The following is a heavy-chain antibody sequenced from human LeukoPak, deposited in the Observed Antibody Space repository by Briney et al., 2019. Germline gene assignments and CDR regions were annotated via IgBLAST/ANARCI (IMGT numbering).Heavy chain of an antibody. Sequence: GGSLRLSCAASGFTFSSYAMSWVRQAPGKGLEWVSAISGSGGSTYYADSVKGRFTISRDNSKNTLYLQMNSLRAEDTAVYYCAKDKGFGGSSSHDAFDIWGQGTMVTVSS. CDR2: ISGSGGST. CDR3: AKDKGFGGSSSHDAFDI. D-gene: IGHD6-13*01. J-gene: IGHJ3*02. V-gene: IGHV3-23*01. CDR1: GFTFSSYA.